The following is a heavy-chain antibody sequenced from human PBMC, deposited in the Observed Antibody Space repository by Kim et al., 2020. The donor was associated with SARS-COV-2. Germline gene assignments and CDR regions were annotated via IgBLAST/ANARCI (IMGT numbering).Heavy chain of an antibody. J-gene: IGHJ4*02. Sequence: YAAPVKGRFTISRDDSKNTLYLQMNSLKTEDTAVYYCTTDWRIAVAGSDYWGQGTLVTVSS. V-gene: IGHV3-15*01. CDR3: TTDWRIAVAGSDY. D-gene: IGHD6-19*01.